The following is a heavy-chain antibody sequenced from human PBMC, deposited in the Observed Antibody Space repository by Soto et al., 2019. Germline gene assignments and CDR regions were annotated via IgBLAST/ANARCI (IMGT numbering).Heavy chain of an antibody. CDR1: GGTFSSYS. D-gene: IGHD6-6*01. Sequence: SVKVSCKASGGTFSSYSISWVLQAPGQGLEWMGGITPIFGTANYAQKFQGRVTITADESTSTAYMELSSLRSEDTAVYYCARGWYSSSSSKYYYYGMDVWGQGTTVTVSS. J-gene: IGHJ6*02. CDR2: ITPIFGTA. CDR3: ARGWYSSSSSKYYYYGMDV. V-gene: IGHV1-69*13.